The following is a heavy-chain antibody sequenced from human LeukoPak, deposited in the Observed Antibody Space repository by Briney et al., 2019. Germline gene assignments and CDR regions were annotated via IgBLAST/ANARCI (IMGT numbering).Heavy chain of an antibody. CDR2: ISSSSSTI. CDR1: GFTFSSYS. CDR3: ARVFGLKRSLRFFFY. V-gene: IGHV3-48*01. D-gene: IGHD4-17*01. J-gene: IGHJ4*02. Sequence: GGSLRLSCAASGFTFSSYSMNWVRQAPGKGLEWVSYISSSSSTIYYADSVKGRFTISRDNAKNSLYLQMNSLRAEDTAVYYCARVFGLKRSLRFFFYWGQGTLVTVSS.